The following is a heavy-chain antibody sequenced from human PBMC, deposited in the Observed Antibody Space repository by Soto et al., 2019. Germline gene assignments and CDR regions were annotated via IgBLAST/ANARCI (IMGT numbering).Heavy chain of an antibody. Sequence: QVKLQESGPGLVKPSGTLSLTCAVSGGSISSSNWWSWVRQPPGKGLEWIGEIYHSGSTNYNPSLKSRVTISGDKSKNQFSVKLSSVTAADTAVYYCARVVGGYYYGMDVWGQGTTVTVSS. D-gene: IGHD2-2*01. CDR3: ARVVGGYYYGMDV. J-gene: IGHJ6*02. CDR2: IYHSGST. CDR1: GGSISSSNW. V-gene: IGHV4-4*02.